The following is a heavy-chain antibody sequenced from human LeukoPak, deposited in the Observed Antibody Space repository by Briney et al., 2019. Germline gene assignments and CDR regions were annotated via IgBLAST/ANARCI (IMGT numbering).Heavy chain of an antibody. D-gene: IGHD3-16*02. CDR3: ARSYRDF. J-gene: IGHJ4*02. CDR1: GFTFSSYW. V-gene: IGHV3-74*03. CDR2: VSPDGRTT. Sequence: GGSLRLSCAASGFTFSSYWMSWVRQAPGKGLVWVSRVSPDGRTTEYAESVKGRFTISRDNAKNTLYLQMNSLRAEDTAIYYCARSYRDFWGQGTLVTVSS.